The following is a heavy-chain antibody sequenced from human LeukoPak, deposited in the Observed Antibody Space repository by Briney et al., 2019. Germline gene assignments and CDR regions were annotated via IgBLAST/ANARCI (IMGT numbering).Heavy chain of an antibody. CDR3: AILVGATQRFDY. Sequence: PSETLSLTCTVSGGSISSYYWSWIRQPPGKGLEWIGYIYYSGSTNYNPSLKSRVTISVDTSKNQFSLKLSSVTAADTAVYYCAILVGATQRFDYWGQGTLVTVSS. J-gene: IGHJ4*02. CDR1: GGSISSYY. CDR2: IYYSGST. V-gene: IGHV4-59*01. D-gene: IGHD1-26*01.